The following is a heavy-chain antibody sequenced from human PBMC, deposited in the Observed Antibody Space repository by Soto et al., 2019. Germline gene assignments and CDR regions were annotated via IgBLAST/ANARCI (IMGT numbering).Heavy chain of an antibody. Sequence: QVQLQESGPGLVKASQTLSLTCTVSYGSISSGGYYWSWIRQHPGKGLEWIGHILYSGSIHYNPSLKSRAIISVDMSKNQFSLTLTSVTAAAAAVEYGARGRHDSSSSSRARGNIDHWGQGALVTVSS. CDR3: ARGRHDSSSSSRARGNIDH. CDR2: ILYSGSI. D-gene: IGHD6-6*01. J-gene: IGHJ4*02. CDR1: YGSISSGGYY. V-gene: IGHV4-31*03.